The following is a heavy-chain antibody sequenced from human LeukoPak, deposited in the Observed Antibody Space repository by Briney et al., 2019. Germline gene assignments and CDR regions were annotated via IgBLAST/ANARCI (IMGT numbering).Heavy chain of an antibody. Sequence: ASVKVSCKASGYTFTSYGISWVRQAPGQGLEWMGWMNPNSGNTGYAQKFQGRVTITRNTSISTAYMELSSLRSEDTAVYYCARGSRRRTVTTAYYFDYWGQGTLVTVSS. V-gene: IGHV1-8*03. D-gene: IGHD4-11*01. CDR1: GYTFTSYG. J-gene: IGHJ4*02. CDR2: MNPNSGNT. CDR3: ARGSRRRTVTTAYYFDY.